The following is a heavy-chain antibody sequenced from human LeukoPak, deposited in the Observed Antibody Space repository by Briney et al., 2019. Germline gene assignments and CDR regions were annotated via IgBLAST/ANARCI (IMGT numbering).Heavy chain of an antibody. V-gene: IGHV1-18*01. CDR2: ISAYNGNT. J-gene: IGHJ4*02. CDR3: ARNILTGYYLHY. D-gene: IGHD3-9*01. CDR1: GYTFTSYG. Sequence: ASVKVSWKASGYTFTSYGISWMRQAPGQGLEWMGWISAYNGNTNYAQKLQGRVTMTTDTSTSTAYMELRSLRSDDTAVYYCARNILTGYYLHYWGQGTLVTVSS.